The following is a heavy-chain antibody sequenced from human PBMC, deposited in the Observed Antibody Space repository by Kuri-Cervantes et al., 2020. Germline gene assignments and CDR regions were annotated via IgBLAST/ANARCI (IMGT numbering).Heavy chain of an antibody. CDR3: ARNFWSATGGNAFDF. J-gene: IGHJ3*01. V-gene: IGHV4-59*12. Sequence: SETLSLTCTVSGDSISSYYWSWIRQPPGKGLEWIGCIYYSGSTNYNPSLKSRVTISVDTSKNQFSLKLSSVTAAETAVYYCARNFWSATGGNAFDFWGQGTLVTVSS. D-gene: IGHD3-3*01. CDR1: GDSISSYY. CDR2: IYYSGST.